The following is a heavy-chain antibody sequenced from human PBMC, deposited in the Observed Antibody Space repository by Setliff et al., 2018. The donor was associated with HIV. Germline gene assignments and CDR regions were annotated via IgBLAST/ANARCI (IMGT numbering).Heavy chain of an antibody. Sequence: SETLSLTCTVSGGSISSHYWSWIRQPPEKGLEWIGCIYYSGSTNYNSSLKSRVTISVDTSMNQFSLKLSSVTAADTAAYYCSRAHGDYCIDALDIWGQGTMVTVSS. J-gene: IGHJ3*02. D-gene: IGHD4-17*01. CDR2: IYYSGST. CDR3: SRAHGDYCIDALDI. CDR1: GGSISSHY. V-gene: IGHV4-59*11.